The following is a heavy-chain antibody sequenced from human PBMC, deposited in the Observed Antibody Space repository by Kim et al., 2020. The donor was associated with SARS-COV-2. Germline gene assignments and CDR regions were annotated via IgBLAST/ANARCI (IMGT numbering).Heavy chain of an antibody. V-gene: IGHV3-49*04. D-gene: IGHD4-17*01. CDR2: ISSSAYGGST. Sequence: GGSLRLSCTASGFTFGDYAMNWVRQAPGKGLEWVGFISSSAYGGSTAYAASVKGRFTISRDDSKIIVYLQMNSLKTEDTAVYYCTSSGTTMTTYYFDYWGQGTLVTVSS. J-gene: IGHJ4*02. CDR3: TSSGTTMTTYYFDY. CDR1: GFTFGDYA.